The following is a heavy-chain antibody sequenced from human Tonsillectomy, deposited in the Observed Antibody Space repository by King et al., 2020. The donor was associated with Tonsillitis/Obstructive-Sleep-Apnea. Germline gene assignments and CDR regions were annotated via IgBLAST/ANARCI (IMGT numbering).Heavy chain of an antibody. CDR1: GYTFTSYG. Sequence: QLVQSGAEVKKPGASVKVSCKASGYTFTSYGISWVRQAPGQGLEWMGWISAYNGNTNYAQRLQARVTMTTDTSTSTAYMDLRSLRSDDTAVYYCARDSISHYYDSSGYYTFDYWGQGTLVTVSS. CDR2: ISAYNGNT. D-gene: IGHD3-22*01. J-gene: IGHJ4*02. V-gene: IGHV1-18*01. CDR3: ARDSISHYYDSSGYYTFDY.